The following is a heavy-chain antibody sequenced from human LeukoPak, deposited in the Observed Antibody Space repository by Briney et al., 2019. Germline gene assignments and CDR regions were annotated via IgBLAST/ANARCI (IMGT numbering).Heavy chain of an antibody. V-gene: IGHV1-18*01. D-gene: IGHD6-19*01. CDR2: ISAYNGNT. J-gene: IGHJ4*02. CDR3: ARALAVAGIDY. CDR1: GYTFSNFG. Sequence: ASVKVSCKASGYTFSNFGISWVRQAPGQGLEWMGWISAYNGNTNYAQRLQGRVTMTRDTSTSTVYMELSSLRSEDTAVYYCARALAVAGIDYWGQGTLVTVSS.